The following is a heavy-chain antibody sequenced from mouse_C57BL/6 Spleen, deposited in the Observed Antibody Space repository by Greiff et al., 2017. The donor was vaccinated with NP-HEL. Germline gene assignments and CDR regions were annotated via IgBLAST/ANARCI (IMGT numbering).Heavy chain of an antibody. D-gene: IGHD3-3*01. Sequence: QVQLQQSGAVLVRPGASVTLSCKASGYTFTDYEMHWVKQTPVHGLEWIGAIDPETGGTAYNQKFKGKAILTADKSSSTAYMELRSLTSEDSAVYYCTRGTFAYWGQGTLVTVSA. V-gene: IGHV1-15*01. CDR3: TRGTFAY. CDR2: IDPETGGT. CDR1: GYTFTDYE. J-gene: IGHJ3*01.